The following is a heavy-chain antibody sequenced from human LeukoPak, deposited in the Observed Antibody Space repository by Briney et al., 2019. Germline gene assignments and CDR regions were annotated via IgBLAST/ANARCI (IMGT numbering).Heavy chain of an antibody. Sequence: TTSETLSLTCTVSGGSISSYYWSWIRQPAGKGLEWIGRIYTSGSTNYNPSLKSRVTISVDTSKNQFSLKLSSVTAADTAVYYCARAISGPRSIIVVVPADYYYYYMDVWGKGTTVTISS. CDR3: ARAISGPRSIIVVVPADYYYYYMDV. V-gene: IGHV4-4*07. CDR2: IYTSGST. D-gene: IGHD2-2*01. CDR1: GGSISSYY. J-gene: IGHJ6*03.